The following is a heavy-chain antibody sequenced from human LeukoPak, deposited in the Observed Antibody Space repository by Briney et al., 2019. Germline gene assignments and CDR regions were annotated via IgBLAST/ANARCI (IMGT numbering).Heavy chain of an antibody. Sequence: GASVKVSCKASGYTFSTYAMNWVRQAPGQGLEWMGWINTNTGNPTYAQGFSGRFVFSLDTSVSTAYLQISSLKAEDTAVYYCARSDYGGNRAPRNWFDPWGQGTLVAVSS. CDR1: GYTFSTYA. CDR3: ARSDYGGNRAPRNWFDP. D-gene: IGHD4-23*01. CDR2: INTNTGNP. J-gene: IGHJ5*02. V-gene: IGHV7-4-1*02.